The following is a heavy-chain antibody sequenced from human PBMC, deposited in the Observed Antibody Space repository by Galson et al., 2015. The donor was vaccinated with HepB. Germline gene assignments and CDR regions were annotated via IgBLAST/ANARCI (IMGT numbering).Heavy chain of an antibody. CDR1: GASVSSDTYY. V-gene: IGHV4-39*01. J-gene: IGHJ5*02. D-gene: IGHD2-15*01. CDR2: IYYHGTT. CDR3: ARQRRSYCDGRSCPRGRFDP. Sequence: ETLSLTCAVSGASVSSDTYYWAWMRQSPGKGLEWIATIYYHGTTYYNPSLKRRLTIHVDTSRNQFSVRLRSVTAADTAVYYCARQRRSYCDGRSCPRGRFDPWGQGTLVTVSS.